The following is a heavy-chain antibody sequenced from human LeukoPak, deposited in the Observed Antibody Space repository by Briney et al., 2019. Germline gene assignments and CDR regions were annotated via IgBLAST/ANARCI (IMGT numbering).Heavy chain of an antibody. V-gene: IGHV4-59*01. CDR3: ARDSGYCSGGSCPHKF. D-gene: IGHD2-15*01. CDR2: MYYSGNI. J-gene: IGHJ4*02. Sequence: SETLSLTCTVSRGSISSYYWNWIRQPPGKGLEWIGYMYYSGNINYNPSLKSRVTISIDTSKSQLSLKLTSVTAADTAVYYCARDSGYCSGGSCPHKFWGQGTPVTVSS. CDR1: RGSISSYY.